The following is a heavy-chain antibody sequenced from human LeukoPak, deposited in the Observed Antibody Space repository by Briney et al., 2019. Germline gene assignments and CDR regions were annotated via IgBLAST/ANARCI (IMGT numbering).Heavy chain of an antibody. Sequence: SETLSLTCTVSGGSISSSSYYWGWIRQPPGKGLEWIGSIYYSGSTYYNPSLKSRVTISVDTSKNQFSLKLSSVTAADTAVYYCARDIYDFWSGYHDYWGQGTLVTVSS. D-gene: IGHD3-3*01. CDR3: ARDIYDFWSGYHDY. CDR2: IYYSGST. CDR1: GGSISSSSYY. J-gene: IGHJ4*02. V-gene: IGHV4-39*07.